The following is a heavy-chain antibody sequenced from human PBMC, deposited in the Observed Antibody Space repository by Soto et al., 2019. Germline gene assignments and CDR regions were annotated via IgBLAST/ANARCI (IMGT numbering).Heavy chain of an antibody. D-gene: IGHD5-18*01. CDR3: ARDIQARDTAMVCAH. J-gene: IGHJ4*02. CDR1: GYTFTSYA. Sequence: GSVKVSCKASGYTFTSYAMHWVRQAPGQRLEWMGWINAGNGNTKYSQKFQGRVTITRDTSASTAYMELSSLRSEDTAVYYCARDIQARDTAMVCAHWGQGTLVTVSS. V-gene: IGHV1-3*01. CDR2: INAGNGNT.